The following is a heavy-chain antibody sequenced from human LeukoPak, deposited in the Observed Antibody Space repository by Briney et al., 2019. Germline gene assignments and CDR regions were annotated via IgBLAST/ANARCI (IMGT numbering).Heavy chain of an antibody. CDR1: GYTFTSYG. Sequence: ASVNVSCKASGYTFTSYGISWVRQAPGQGLEWMGWISAYNGNTNYAQKLQGRVTMTTDTSTSTAYMELRSLRSDDTAVYYCARGYCDHTEADSDYGGQGTLVTVPS. D-gene: IGHD4-17*01. V-gene: IGHV1-18*04. CDR3: ARGYCDHTEADSDY. J-gene: IGHJ4*02. CDR2: ISAYNGNT.